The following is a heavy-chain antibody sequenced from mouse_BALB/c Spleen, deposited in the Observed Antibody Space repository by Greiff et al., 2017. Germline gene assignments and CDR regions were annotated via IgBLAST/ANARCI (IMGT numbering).Heavy chain of an antibody. Sequence: VQGVESGPGLVAPSQSLSITCTVSGFSLTSYGVHWVRQPPGKGLEWLGVIWAGGSTNYNSALMSRLSISKDNSKSQVFLKMNSLQTDDTAMYYGAINWDDEDYYAMDYWGQGTSVTVSS. CDR2: IWAGGST. J-gene: IGHJ4*01. CDR1: GFSLTSYG. CDR3: AINWDDEDYYAMDY. D-gene: IGHD4-1*01. V-gene: IGHV2-9*02.